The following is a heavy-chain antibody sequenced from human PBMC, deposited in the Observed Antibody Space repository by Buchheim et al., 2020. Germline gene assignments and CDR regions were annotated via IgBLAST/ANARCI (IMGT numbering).Heavy chain of an antibody. Sequence: QVQLVQSGAEVKKPGASVKVSCKASGYTFTSYDINWVRQATGQGLEWMGWMNPNSGNTGYAQKFQGRVTMTRNTSISTAYMELSSLRSKDTAVYYCARGRGSHTYYDILTGHYYFDYWGQGTL. D-gene: IGHD3-9*01. V-gene: IGHV1-8*01. CDR2: MNPNSGNT. J-gene: IGHJ4*02. CDR1: GYTFTSYD. CDR3: ARGRGSHTYYDILTGHYYFDY.